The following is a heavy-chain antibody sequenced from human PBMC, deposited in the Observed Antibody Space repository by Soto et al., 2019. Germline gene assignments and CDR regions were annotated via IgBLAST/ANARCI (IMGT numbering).Heavy chain of an antibody. J-gene: IGHJ2*01. CDR3: ATTVTTPSVWYFEL. D-gene: IGHD4-17*01. Sequence: PSETLSLTCTVSGGSISSYYWSWIRQPPGKGLEWIGYIYYSGSTNYNPSLKSRVTISVDTSKNQFSLKLSSVTAADTAVYYCATTVTTPSVWYFELWGRGTLVTVAS. CDR2: IYYSGST. CDR1: GGSISSYY. V-gene: IGHV4-59*01.